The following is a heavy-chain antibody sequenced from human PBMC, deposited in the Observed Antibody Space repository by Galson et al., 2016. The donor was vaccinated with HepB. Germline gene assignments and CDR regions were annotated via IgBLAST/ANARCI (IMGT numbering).Heavy chain of an antibody. J-gene: IGHJ4*02. CDR3: AREKYSEHTTGWYHY. V-gene: IGHV1-46*01. CDR1: GYTFTNYY. D-gene: IGHD6-19*01. Sequence: SVKVSCKASGYTFTNYYIHWVRQAPGQGLQWMGVINPSGGSTNYAQNFQGRVTMTRDTDRRTVYMELSSLRSEDTAIYYCAREKYSEHTTGWYHYWGQGTLVTVSS. CDR2: INPSGGST.